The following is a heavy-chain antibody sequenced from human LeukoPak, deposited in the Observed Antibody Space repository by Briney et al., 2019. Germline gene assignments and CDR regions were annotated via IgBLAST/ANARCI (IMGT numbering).Heavy chain of an antibody. Sequence: SETLSLTCNVSGSSITAFYWSWIRQSPGKGLEWIGSFQYGGNSKYNPSLKSRVTISVDTSKNQFSLKLSSVTAADTAVYYCTRGGELMNFWGQGTLVTVSS. CDR1: GSSITAFY. V-gene: IGHV4-59*08. CDR2: FQYGGNS. CDR3: TRGGELMNF. J-gene: IGHJ4*02. D-gene: IGHD1-26*01.